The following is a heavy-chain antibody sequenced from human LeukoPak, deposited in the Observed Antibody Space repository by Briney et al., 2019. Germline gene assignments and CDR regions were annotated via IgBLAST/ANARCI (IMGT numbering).Heavy chain of an antibody. D-gene: IGHD3-3*01. V-gene: IGHV4-4*07. Sequence: SETLSLTCTVSGGSISSYYWSWIRQPAGKGLEWIGRIYTSGRTNYNPSLKSRVTMSVDTSKNQFSLKLSSVTAADTAVYYCARDPVSRYDFWSGYYYYYGMDVWGQGTTVTVSS. CDR1: GGSISSYY. CDR3: ARDPVSRYDFWSGYYYYYGMDV. CDR2: IYTSGRT. J-gene: IGHJ6*02.